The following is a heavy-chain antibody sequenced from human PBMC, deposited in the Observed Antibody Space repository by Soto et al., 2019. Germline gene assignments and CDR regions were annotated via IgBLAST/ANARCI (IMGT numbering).Heavy chain of an antibody. CDR3: VRRHTSGWLTFDY. Sequence: QLQLQESGPGLVKPSETLSLTCTVSGGSISSNNYYWGWIRQPPGKGLEWIAGIYYSGSAYYNPSLKSRVTISVDTSKNQFSLKVTSVTAADTAVYYCVRRHTSGWLTFDYWGQGTLVTVSS. V-gene: IGHV4-39*01. D-gene: IGHD6-19*01. CDR2: IYYSGSA. CDR1: GGSISSNNYY. J-gene: IGHJ4*02.